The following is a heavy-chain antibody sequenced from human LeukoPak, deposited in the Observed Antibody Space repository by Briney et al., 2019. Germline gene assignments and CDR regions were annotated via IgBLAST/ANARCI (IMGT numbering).Heavy chain of an antibody. CDR3: ARGLYYYDSSGYYY. D-gene: IGHD3-22*01. CDR1: GGSFSGYY. V-gene: IGHV4-34*01. J-gene: IGHJ4*02. Sequence: SETLSLTCAVYGGSFSGYYWSWIRQPPGKGLEWIGEINHSRSTNYNPSLKSRVTISVDTSKNQFSLKLSSVTAADTAVYYCARGLYYYDSSGYYYWGQGTLVTVSS. CDR2: INHSRST.